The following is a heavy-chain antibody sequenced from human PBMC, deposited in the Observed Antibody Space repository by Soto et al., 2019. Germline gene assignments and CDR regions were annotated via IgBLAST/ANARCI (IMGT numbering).Heavy chain of an antibody. D-gene: IGHD3-10*01. V-gene: IGHV4-39*01. J-gene: IGHJ5*02. CDR2: IYYSGST. CDR3: ARHNHPLVWFGTPSGGYNWFDP. CDR1: GGSISSSSYY. Sequence: SETLSLTCTVSGGSISSSSYYWGWSRQPPGKGLEWIGSIYYSGSTYYNPSLKSRVTISVDTSKNQFSLKLSSVTAADTAVYYCARHNHPLVWFGTPSGGYNWFDPWGQGTLVTVSS.